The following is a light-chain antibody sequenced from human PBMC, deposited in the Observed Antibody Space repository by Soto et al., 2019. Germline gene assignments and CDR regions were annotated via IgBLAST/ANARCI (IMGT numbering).Light chain of an antibody. J-gene: IGKJ5*01. Sequence: IVLTHAPGTLSLSPGEIATLSCRAIQSVSSNYLAWYQQKPGQAPRLLIYGASSRATGMPDRFSGSGSGTDFTLTISRLEPEDFAVYYCQQRRSWPPTITFGQGTRLEIK. CDR1: QSVSSNY. CDR3: QQRRSWPPTIT. CDR2: GAS. V-gene: IGKV3-20*01.